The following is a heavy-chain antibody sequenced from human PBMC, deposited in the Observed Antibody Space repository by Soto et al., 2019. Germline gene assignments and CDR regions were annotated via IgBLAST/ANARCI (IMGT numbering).Heavy chain of an antibody. Sequence: ASVKISCKASGYTFTSYSMHWVRQAPGQGLEWMAWINAGNGNTKSSQKFQGRVTITRDTSATTAYMELSSLRSEDTAVYYCAVDIAFSGSDYWGQGTLVTVSS. CDR2: INAGNGNT. D-gene: IGHD5-12*01. CDR1: GYTFTSYS. V-gene: IGHV1-3*01. J-gene: IGHJ4*02. CDR3: AVDIAFSGSDY.